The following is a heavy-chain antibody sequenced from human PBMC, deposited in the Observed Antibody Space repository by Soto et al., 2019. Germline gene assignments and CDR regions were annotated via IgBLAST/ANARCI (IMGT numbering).Heavy chain of an antibody. CDR3: ARVEAPFGESLH. CDR1: GFTLSTYS. J-gene: IGHJ4*02. Sequence: EVQLVESGGGLVQPGGSLRLSCIASGFTLSTYSMTWVRQAPGKGLEWLSYISKSSTTINYADSVKGRFTISRDNAKNSVYLEMSSLRDEDSAVYYCARVEAPFGESLHWGQGTPVTVSA. CDR2: ISKSSTTI. V-gene: IGHV3-48*02. D-gene: IGHD3-10*01.